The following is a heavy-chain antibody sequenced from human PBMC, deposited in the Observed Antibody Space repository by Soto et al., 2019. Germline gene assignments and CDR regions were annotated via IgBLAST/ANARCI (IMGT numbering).Heavy chain of an antibody. Sequence: QVQLQESGPGLVKPSQTLSLTCTVSGGSISSGDYYWSWIRQPPGKGLEWIGYIYYSGSTYYNPSLRSRVTISVDTSKNQFSLKLSSVTAADTAVYYCARDLRYPQATSSSSGRHPYYYYYGMDVWGQGTTVTVSS. CDR2: IYYSGST. D-gene: IGHD6-6*01. CDR1: GGSISSGDYY. V-gene: IGHV4-30-4*01. CDR3: ARDLRYPQATSSSSGRHPYYYYYGMDV. J-gene: IGHJ6*02.